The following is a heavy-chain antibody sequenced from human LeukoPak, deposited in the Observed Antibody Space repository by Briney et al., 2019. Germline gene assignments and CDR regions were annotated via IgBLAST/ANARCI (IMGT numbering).Heavy chain of an antibody. CDR2: IRYDRCSK. CDR1: GFTFSSYD. Sequence: GRSLRLSCAASGFTFSSYDLHWVRQAPGKGLEWVAVIRYDRCSKNYADSVNVRFTFSRENSKNTLYLKMNSLRAQDTAVYYCAKAQGGYSYSHAGYSYYMDVWGKGTTVTVSS. J-gene: IGHJ6*03. V-gene: IGHV3-33*06. CDR3: AKAQGGYSYSHAGYSYYMDV. D-gene: IGHD5-18*01.